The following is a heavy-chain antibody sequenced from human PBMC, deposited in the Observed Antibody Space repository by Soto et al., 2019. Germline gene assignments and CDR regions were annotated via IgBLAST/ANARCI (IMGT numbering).Heavy chain of an antibody. J-gene: IGHJ5*02. CDR3: AGGVGCVAARPGWFDP. CDR1: GGTFSSYA. Sequence: QVQLVQSGAEVKKPGSSVKVSCKASGGTFSSYAISWVRQAPGQGLEWMGGIIPIFGTANYAQKFQGRVTITADESTSTAYMELSSLGSEDTAGYYCAGGVGCVAARPGWFDPWGQGTLVTVSS. CDR2: IIPIFGTA. V-gene: IGHV1-69*01. D-gene: IGHD6-6*01.